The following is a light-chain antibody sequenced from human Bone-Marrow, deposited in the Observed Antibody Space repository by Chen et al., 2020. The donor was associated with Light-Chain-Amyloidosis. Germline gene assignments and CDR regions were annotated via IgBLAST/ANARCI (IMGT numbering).Light chain of an antibody. J-gene: IGLJ1*01. CDR2: SDT. V-gene: IGLV3-12*02. CDR3: QVSDRRSDLPYV. CDR1: NTGTEA. Sequence: SYELTPPHSVSVATALMARITSGENNTGTEAVHWYQQKPGQDPLLVIYSDTNRPSGIPERFSGSNPGNTATLTIRRIEAGDEADYYCQVSDRRSDLPYVFGTGTKVTVL.